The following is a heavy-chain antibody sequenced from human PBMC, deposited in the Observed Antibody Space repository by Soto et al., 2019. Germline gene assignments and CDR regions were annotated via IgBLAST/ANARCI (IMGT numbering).Heavy chain of an antibody. D-gene: IGHD6-19*01. V-gene: IGHV3-23*01. CDR2: ISGSGGST. Sequence: GGSLRLSCAASGFTFSSYAMSWVRQAPGKGLEWVSAISGSGGSTYYADSVKGRFTISRDNSKNTLYLQMNSLRAEDTAVYYCAKGSSGWYSQPEYYFDYWGQGTLVTVSS. CDR3: AKGSSGWYSQPEYYFDY. CDR1: GFTFSSYA. J-gene: IGHJ4*02.